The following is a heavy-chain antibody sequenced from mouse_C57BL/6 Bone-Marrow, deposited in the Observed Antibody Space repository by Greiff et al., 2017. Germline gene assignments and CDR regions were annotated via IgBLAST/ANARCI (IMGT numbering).Heavy chain of an antibody. V-gene: IGHV5-4*01. D-gene: IGHD3-2*02. CDR3: ARDGGDSSGPAWFAY. CDR2: ISDGGSYT. J-gene: IGHJ3*01. CDR1: GFTFSSYA. Sequence: EVQLVESGGGLVKPGGSLKLSCAASGFTFSSYAMSWVRQTPEKRLAWVATISDGGSYTYYPDNVKGRFTISRDNAKNNLYLQMSHLKSEDAAMYYCARDGGDSSGPAWFAYWGQGTLVTVSA.